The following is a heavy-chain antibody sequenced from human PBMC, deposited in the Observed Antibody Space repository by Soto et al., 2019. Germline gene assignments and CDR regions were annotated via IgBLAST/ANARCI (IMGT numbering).Heavy chain of an antibody. CDR1: GFSLSTSGVG. Sequence: QITLKESGPTLVKPTQTLTLTCTFSGFSLSTSGVGVGWIRQPPGKALEWLALIYWDDDKRYSPSLKSRLTTXKXTXXNQVVLTMTNMDPVDTATYYCAHRWSVSSNYYFDYWGQGTLVTVSS. V-gene: IGHV2-5*02. J-gene: IGHJ4*02. CDR2: IYWDDDK. D-gene: IGHD6-13*01. CDR3: AHRWSVSSNYYFDY.